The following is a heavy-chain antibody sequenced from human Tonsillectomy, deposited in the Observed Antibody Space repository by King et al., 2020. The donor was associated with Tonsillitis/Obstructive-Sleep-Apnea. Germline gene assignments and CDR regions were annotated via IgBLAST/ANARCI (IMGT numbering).Heavy chain of an antibody. CDR1: GGSFSGYY. CDR3: ARVDTAMGIPLDAFDI. J-gene: IGHJ3*02. D-gene: IGHD5-18*01. V-gene: IGHV4-34*01. Sequence: VQLQQWGAGLLKPSETLSLTCAVYGGSFSGYYWSWIRQPPGKGLEWIGEINHSGSTNYNPSLKSRVTISVDTSKNQVSLKLSSVTAADTAVYYCARVDTAMGIPLDAFDIWGQGTMVTVSS. CDR2: INHSGST.